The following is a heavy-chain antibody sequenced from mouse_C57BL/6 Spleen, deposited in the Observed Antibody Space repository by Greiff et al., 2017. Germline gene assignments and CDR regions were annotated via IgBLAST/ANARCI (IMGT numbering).Heavy chain of an antibody. CDR1: GYAFSSSW. J-gene: IGHJ2*01. CDR3: ARMGDLTYYFDY. CDR2: IYPGDGDT. D-gene: IGHD2-12*01. Sequence: QVQLQQSGPELVKPGASVKISCKASGYAFSSSWMNWVKQRPGKGLEWIGRIYPGDGDTNYNGKFKGKATLTADKSSSTAYMQLSSLTSDDSAVYFCARMGDLTYYFDYWGQGTTLTVSS. V-gene: IGHV1-82*01.